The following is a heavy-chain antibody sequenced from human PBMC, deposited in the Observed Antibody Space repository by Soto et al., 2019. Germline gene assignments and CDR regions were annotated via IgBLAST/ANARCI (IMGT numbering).Heavy chain of an antibody. D-gene: IGHD3-3*01. V-gene: IGHV3-30*04. CDR1: GFIFSSYV. CDR3: VRDTGNDFWGGLTPFDP. CDR2: ISSDGRHE. Sequence: QVQVVESGGGVVQPGTSLRLSCAASGFIFSSYVMHWVRQAPGKGLEWVAVISSDGRHEYYADHVKGRFTISRDNSKNTLYVQMNRLRTEDTAMYSCVRDTGNDFWGGLTPFDPWGQGTLVTVSS. J-gene: IGHJ5*02.